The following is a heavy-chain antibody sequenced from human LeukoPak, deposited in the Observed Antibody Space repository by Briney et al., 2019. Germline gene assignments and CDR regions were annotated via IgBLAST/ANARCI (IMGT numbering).Heavy chain of an antibody. D-gene: IGHD2-15*01. CDR1: GGTFSSYA. CDR2: IIPILDTT. CDR3: ARGDVVVVSARRYAFDI. V-gene: IGHV1-69*13. J-gene: IGHJ3*02. Sequence: ASVKVSCKASGGTFSSYAINWVRQAPGQGLEWMGAIIPILDTTNYAQKFQGRVTITADESTSTAYMELSSLRSEDTAVYYCARGDVVVVSARRYAFDIWGQGTMVTVSS.